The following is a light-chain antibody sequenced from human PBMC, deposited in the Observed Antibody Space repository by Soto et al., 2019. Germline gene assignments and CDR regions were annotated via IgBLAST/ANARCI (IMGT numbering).Light chain of an antibody. Sequence: SVLTQPPSASGTPGQGVSISCSGGSSNIGTNYVYWYQHLAGAAPRLLIYRNNQRPSGVPERFSASRSGTSASLAISGLRSEDESDYYCAAWDDSLSAYVFGTGTKLTVL. J-gene: IGLJ1*01. V-gene: IGLV1-47*01. CDR1: SSNIGTNY. CDR3: AAWDDSLSAYV. CDR2: RNN.